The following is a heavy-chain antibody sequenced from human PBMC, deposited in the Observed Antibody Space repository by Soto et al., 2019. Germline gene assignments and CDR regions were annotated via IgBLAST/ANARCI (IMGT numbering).Heavy chain of an antibody. CDR3: ASFDYGSGSYDY. CDR2: ISYDGSNK. Sequence: ESGGGVVQPGRSLRLSCAASGFTFSSYAMHWVRQAPGKGLEWVAVISYDGSNKYYADSVKGRFTISRDNSKNTLYLQMNSLRAEDTAVYYCASFDYGSGSYDYWGQGTLVTVSS. J-gene: IGHJ4*02. D-gene: IGHD3-10*01. V-gene: IGHV3-30-3*01. CDR1: GFTFSSYA.